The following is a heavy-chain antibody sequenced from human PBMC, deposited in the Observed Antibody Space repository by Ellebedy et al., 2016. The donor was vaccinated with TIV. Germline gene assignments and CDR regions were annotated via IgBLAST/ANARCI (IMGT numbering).Heavy chain of an antibody. CDR3: ARDSSGWNFDY. J-gene: IGHJ4*02. CDR2: ISAYNGNT. V-gene: IGHV1-18*04. CDR1: GYTFTSYG. Sequence: AASVQVSCKASGYTFTSYGISWVRQAPGQGLEWMGWISAYNGNTNYAQKLQGRVTMTTDTSTSTAYMELRSLRSDDTAVYYGARDSSGWNFDYWGQGTLVTVSS. D-gene: IGHD6-19*01.